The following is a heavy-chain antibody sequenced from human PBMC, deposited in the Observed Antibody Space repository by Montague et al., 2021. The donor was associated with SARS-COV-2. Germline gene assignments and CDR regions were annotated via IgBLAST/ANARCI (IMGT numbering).Heavy chain of an antibody. CDR3: ASPRKSYTAADSSFDY. CDR2: ISYDGSNK. J-gene: IGHJ4*02. Sequence: SLRLSCVASGFTFSSYAMHWVRQAPGKGLEWVAVISYDGSNKYYADSXKGRFTISRDNSKNTLYLQMNSLRAEDTAVYYCASPRKSYTAADSSFDYWGQGTLVTVSS. CDR1: GFTFSSYA. D-gene: IGHD3-22*01. V-gene: IGHV3-30-3*01.